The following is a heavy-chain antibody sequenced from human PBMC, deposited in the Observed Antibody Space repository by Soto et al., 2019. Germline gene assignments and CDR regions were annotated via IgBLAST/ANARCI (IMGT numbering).Heavy chain of an antibody. J-gene: IGHJ4*02. V-gene: IGHV3-23*01. CDR3: VTDSFNNYYAAESYVDF. CDR1: GFSFSNYA. D-gene: IGHD3-10*01. Sequence: EVRLLESGGTLVQPGGSLRLSCAASGFSFSNYAMTWVRQAPGKGLEWVSTISGNGGKTYYSDSVKGRFTVSRDNSRNTLYLQMNILRAEDTAVYHCVTDSFNNYYAAESYVDFWGQGTLVTVSS. CDR2: ISGNGGKT.